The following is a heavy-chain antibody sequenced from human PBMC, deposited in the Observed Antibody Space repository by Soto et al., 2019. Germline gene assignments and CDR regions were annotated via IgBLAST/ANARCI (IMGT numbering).Heavy chain of an antibody. Sequence: PSETLSLTCAVYGGSFSGYYWSWIRQPPGKGLEWIGEINHSGSTNYNPPLKSRVTISVDTSKNQFSLKLSSVTAADTAVYYCAGHNWNANWFDPWGQGTLVTVSS. D-gene: IGHD1-20*01. CDR1: GGSFSGYY. J-gene: IGHJ5*02. CDR3: AGHNWNANWFDP. V-gene: IGHV4-34*01. CDR2: INHSGST.